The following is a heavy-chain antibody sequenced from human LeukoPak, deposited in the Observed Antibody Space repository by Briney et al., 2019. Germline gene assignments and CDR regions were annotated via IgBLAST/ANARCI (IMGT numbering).Heavy chain of an antibody. Sequence: GRSLRLSCAASGFTFSSYGMHWVRQAPGKGLEWVAVISYDGSNKYYADSVKGRFTISRDDSKNTLYLQMNSLRAEDTAVYYCAKDGYDSSGLDYWGQGTLVIVSS. D-gene: IGHD3-22*01. J-gene: IGHJ4*02. V-gene: IGHV3-30*18. CDR1: GFTFSSYG. CDR2: ISYDGSNK. CDR3: AKDGYDSSGLDY.